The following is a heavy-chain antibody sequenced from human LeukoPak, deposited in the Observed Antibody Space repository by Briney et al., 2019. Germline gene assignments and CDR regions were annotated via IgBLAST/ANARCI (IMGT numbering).Heavy chain of an antibody. CDR1: GFSFSNYG. CDR2: MCYDGSQE. Sequence: GGSLRLSCAESGFSFSNYGMHWVRQAPGKGVEGVAFMCYDGSQEYYADSVKDRFNLSRDNSKNTLYLQMNSLRPDDSAVYYCAKVRTPGTSYFDYWGQGTLVTVSS. D-gene: IGHD1-1*01. V-gene: IGHV3-30*02. CDR3: AKVRTPGTSYFDY. J-gene: IGHJ4*02.